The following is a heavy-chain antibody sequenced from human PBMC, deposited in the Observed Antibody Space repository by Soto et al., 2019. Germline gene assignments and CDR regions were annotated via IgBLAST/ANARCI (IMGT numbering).Heavy chain of an antibody. V-gene: IGHV3-21*01. Sequence: GGSLRLSCSASGFTISSYAMHWVRQAPGKGLEWVSSISSSSSYIYYADSVKGRFTISRDNAKNSLYLQMNSLRAEDTAVYYCARDQPHGYWGQGTLVTVSS. CDR2: ISSSSSYI. J-gene: IGHJ4*02. CDR3: ARDQPHGY. CDR1: GFTISSYA.